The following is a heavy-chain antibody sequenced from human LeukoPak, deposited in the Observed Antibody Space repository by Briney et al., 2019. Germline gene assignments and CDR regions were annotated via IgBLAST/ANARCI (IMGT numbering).Heavy chain of an antibody. D-gene: IGHD3-22*01. V-gene: IGHV4-59*01. CDR3: ARLKYYYDSSGYRAEYFQH. CDR2: IYYSGNT. J-gene: IGHJ1*01. CDR1: GGSISSYY. Sequence: PSETLSLTCTVSGGSISSYYWSWIRQPPGKVLEWIGYIYYSGNTNYNVSLKSRVTMSVDTSKNQFSLKLSSVTAADTAVYYCARLKYYYDSSGYRAEYFQHWGQGTLVTVSS.